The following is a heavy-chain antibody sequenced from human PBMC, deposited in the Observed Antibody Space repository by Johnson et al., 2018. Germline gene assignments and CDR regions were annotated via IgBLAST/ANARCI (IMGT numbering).Heavy chain of an antibody. CDR2: IYSGGST. V-gene: IGHV3-23*04. J-gene: IGHJ1*01. D-gene: IGHD3-22*01. CDR1: GFTFSSYA. CDR3: AKEDSSGYSDFQH. Sequence: VQLVESGGGLVQPGGSLRLSCAASGFTFSSYAMSWVRQAPGKGLEWVSAIYSGGSTYYADSVTGRFTISRDNSKNTLYLQRNSLGAEDTAVYYWAKEDSSGYSDFQHLGQGTLVTVSS.